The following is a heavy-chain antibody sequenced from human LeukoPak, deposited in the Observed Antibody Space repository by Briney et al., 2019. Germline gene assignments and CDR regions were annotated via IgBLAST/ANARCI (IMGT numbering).Heavy chain of an antibody. CDR3: ASAGITGKPTNSYYYYYGMDV. D-gene: IGHD1-20*01. J-gene: IGHJ6*02. CDR2: IIPILGIA. CDR1: GGTFSSYT. V-gene: IGHV1-69*02. Sequence: GASVKVSCKSSGGTFSSYTISWVRQAPGQGLERMGRIIPILGIANYAQKFQGRVTITADKSTSTAYMELSSLRSEDTAVYYCASAGITGKPTNSYYYYYGMDVWGQGTTVTVSS.